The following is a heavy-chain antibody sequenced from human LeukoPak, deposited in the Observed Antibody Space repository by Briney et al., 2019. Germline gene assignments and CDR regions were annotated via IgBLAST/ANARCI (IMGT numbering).Heavy chain of an antibody. CDR1: FSNYG. D-gene: IGHD2-15*01. J-gene: IGHJ4*02. Sequence: PGGSLRLSCTAFSNYGMHWVRQAPGKGLEWVAVIGTDAKTQYYADSVKGRFTVSRDKSKNIVYLQMDSLRIEDTAVYYCARELDCSGGSCYSALVYWGQGTLVTVSS. CDR2: IGTDAKTQ. V-gene: IGHV3-30*03. CDR3: ARELDCSGGSCYSALVY.